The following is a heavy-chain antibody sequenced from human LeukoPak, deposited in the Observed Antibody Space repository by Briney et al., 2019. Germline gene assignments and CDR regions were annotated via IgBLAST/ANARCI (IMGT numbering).Heavy chain of an antibody. V-gene: IGHV3-30*04. CDR1: GFTFSSYA. Sequence: HPGGSLRLSCAASGFTFSSYAMHWVRQAPGKGLEWVAVISYDGSNKYYADSVKGRLTISRDNSKNTLYLQMNSLRAEDTAVYYCASQEGSGWSFDYWGQGTLVTVSS. D-gene: IGHD6-19*01. CDR3: ASQEGSGWSFDY. CDR2: ISYDGSNK. J-gene: IGHJ4*02.